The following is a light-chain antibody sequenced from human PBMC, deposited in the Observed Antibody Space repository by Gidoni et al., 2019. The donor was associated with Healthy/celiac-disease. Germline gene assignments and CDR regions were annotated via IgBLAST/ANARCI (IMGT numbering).Light chain of an antibody. CDR2: WAS. CDR3: QQYYSTPVT. J-gene: IGKJ2*01. Sequence: DIVLTQSPDSLSLSLGDRATINCRSSQSVLCSANNKNYLAWYQQKPGQPPKLLIYWASTRESGVPDRFSGSGSGTDFTLTISSLQAEDVAVYFCQQYYSTPVTFGQGTKLEIK. CDR1: QSVLCSANNKNY. V-gene: IGKV4-1*01.